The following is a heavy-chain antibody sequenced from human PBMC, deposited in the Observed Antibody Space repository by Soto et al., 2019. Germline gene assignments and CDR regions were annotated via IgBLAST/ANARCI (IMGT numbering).Heavy chain of an antibody. V-gene: IGHV4-34*01. CDR1: GGSFSGYY. Sequence: SETLSLTCAVYGGSFSGYYWSWIRQPPGKGLEWIGEINHSGSTNYNPSLKSRVTISVDTSKNQFSLKLSSVTAADTAVYYCARVGPYYDFWGGLGYYFDYLGQGNLVTGSS. J-gene: IGHJ4*02. CDR2: INHSGST. CDR3: ARVGPYYDFWGGLGYYFDY. D-gene: IGHD3-3*01.